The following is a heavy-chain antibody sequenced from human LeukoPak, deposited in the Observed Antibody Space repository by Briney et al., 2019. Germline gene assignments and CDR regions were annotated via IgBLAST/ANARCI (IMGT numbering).Heavy chain of an antibody. Sequence: ASVKVSCEASGYTFTSYYMHWVRQAPGQGLEWMGMINPSGGSTSYAQKFQGRVTMTWDTSTSTVYMELSSLRSEDTAVYYCARWWDDGSGYSYYYGMDVWGQGTTVTVSS. J-gene: IGHJ6*02. CDR1: GYTFTSYY. D-gene: IGHD3-22*01. CDR3: ARWWDDGSGYSYYYGMDV. V-gene: IGHV1-46*01. CDR2: INPSGGST.